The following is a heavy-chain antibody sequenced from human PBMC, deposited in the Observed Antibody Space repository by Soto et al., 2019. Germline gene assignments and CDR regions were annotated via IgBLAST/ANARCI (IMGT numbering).Heavy chain of an antibody. CDR1: GVTFSSYA. J-gene: IGHJ5*02. CDR2: IWSDGSKK. Sequence: QVQLVESGGGVVQPGRSLRLSCAASGVTFSSYAMLWVRQAPGKGLEWVAVIWSDGSKKYYGDSVKGRFTISRDNSKNTLYLQMNSLKVEDTAVYYCARDEEPWGQGTLVIVSS. CDR3: ARDEEP. V-gene: IGHV3-33*01.